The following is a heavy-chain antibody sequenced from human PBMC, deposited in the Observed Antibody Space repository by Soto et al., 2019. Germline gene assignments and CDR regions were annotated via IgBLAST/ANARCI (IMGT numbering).Heavy chain of an antibody. CDR3: ARDGRYYDFWSGYRAFYDY. V-gene: IGHV1-3*01. Sequence: ASVKVSCKASGYTFTSYAMHWVRQAPGQRLEWMGWINAGNGNTKYSQKFQGRVTITRDTSASTAYMELSSLRSEDTAVYYCARDGRYYDFWSGYRAFYDYWGQGTLVIVSS. J-gene: IGHJ4*02. D-gene: IGHD3-3*01. CDR2: INAGNGNT. CDR1: GYTFTSYA.